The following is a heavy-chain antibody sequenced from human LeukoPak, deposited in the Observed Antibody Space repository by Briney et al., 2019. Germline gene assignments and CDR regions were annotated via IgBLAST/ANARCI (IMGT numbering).Heavy chain of an antibody. D-gene: IGHD6-13*01. CDR2: INTSGGST. V-gene: IGHV1-46*01. J-gene: IGHJ4*02. Sequence: ASVKASCKASGYTFTSYYMHWVRQAAGQGLEWMGIINTSGGSTSYTQKFQGRVTMTRDTSTSTVYMELSSLRSDDSAVYYCARSRRSWSTFDYWGQGTLVTVSS. CDR1: GYTFTSYY. CDR3: ARSRRSWSTFDY.